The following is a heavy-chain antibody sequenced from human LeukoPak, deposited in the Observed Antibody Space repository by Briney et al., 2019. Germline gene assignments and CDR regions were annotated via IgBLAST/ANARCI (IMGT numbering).Heavy chain of an antibody. V-gene: IGHV1-18*01. D-gene: IGHD6-19*01. CDR1: GYTFTSYG. J-gene: IGHJ5*02. Sequence: ASVKVSCKASGYTFTSYGISWVRQAPGQGLEWMGWISAYNGDTKYAQKFQGRVTMTTDTSTSTAYMELRSLRSDDTAIYYCARDPSNSSGWRTWFDPWGQGTLVTVSS. CDR2: ISAYNGDT. CDR3: ARDPSNSSGWRTWFDP.